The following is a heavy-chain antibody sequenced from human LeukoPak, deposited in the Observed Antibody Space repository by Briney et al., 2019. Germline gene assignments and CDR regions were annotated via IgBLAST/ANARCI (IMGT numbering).Heavy chain of an antibody. CDR1: GYTFTGYY. V-gene: IGHV1-2*02. J-gene: IGHJ4*02. CDR3: ARDLGMAARPGYFGY. D-gene: IGHD6-6*01. CDR2: INPNSGGT. Sequence: ASVKVSCKASGYTFTGYYMHWVRQAPGQGLEWMGWINPNSGGTNYAQKFQGRVTMTRDTSISTAYMELSRLRSDDTAVYYCARDLGMAARPGYFGYLGQGTLVTVSS.